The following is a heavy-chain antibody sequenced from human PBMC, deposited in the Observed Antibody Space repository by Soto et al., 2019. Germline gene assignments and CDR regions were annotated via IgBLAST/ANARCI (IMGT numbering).Heavy chain of an antibody. V-gene: IGHV3-30-3*01. J-gene: IGHJ3*02. CDR3: ARLAYYDSSGYSGSNAFDI. CDR2: ISYDGSNK. Sequence: VGSLRLSCAASGFTFSSYAMHWVRQAPGKGLEWVAVISYDGSNKYYADSVKGRFTISRDNSKNTLYLQMNSLRAEDTAVYYCARLAYYDSSGYSGSNAFDIWGQGTMVTVSS. D-gene: IGHD3-22*01. CDR1: GFTFSSYA.